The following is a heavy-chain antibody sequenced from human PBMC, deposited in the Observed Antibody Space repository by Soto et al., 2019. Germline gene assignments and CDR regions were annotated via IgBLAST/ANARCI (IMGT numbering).Heavy chain of an antibody. CDR3: AYDFWSGSGY. D-gene: IGHD3-3*01. CDR1: TCTFNRDA. J-gene: IGHJ4*02. Sequence: ASVKVSCNASTCTFNRDAITWVRQAPGKGLEWMGGFDPEDGETIYAQKFQGRVTMTEDTSTDTAYMELSSLRSEDTAVYYCAYDFWSGSGYWGQGTLVTVSS. CDR2: FDPEDGET. V-gene: IGHV1-24*01.